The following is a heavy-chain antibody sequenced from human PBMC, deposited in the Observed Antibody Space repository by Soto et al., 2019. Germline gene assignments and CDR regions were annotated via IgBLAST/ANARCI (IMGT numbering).Heavy chain of an antibody. D-gene: IGHD3-10*01. CDR1: GYSFTSYW. CDR3: ARHVVMVRGVIINLLEGGMDV. V-gene: IGHV5-10-1*01. Sequence: PGESLKISCKGSGYSFTSYWISWVRQMPGKGLEWMGRIDPSDSYTNYSPSFQGHVTISADKSISTAYLQWSSLKASDTAMYYCARHVVMVRGVIINLLEGGMDVWGQGTTVTVSS. J-gene: IGHJ6*02. CDR2: IDPSDSYT.